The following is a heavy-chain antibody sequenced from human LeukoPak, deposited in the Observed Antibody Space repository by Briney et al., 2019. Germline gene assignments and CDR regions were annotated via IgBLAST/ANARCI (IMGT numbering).Heavy chain of an antibody. CDR1: GFTFSSYS. CDR3: ASIMRGGYGGNSLGAFDI. V-gene: IGHV3-48*01. J-gene: IGHJ3*02. D-gene: IGHD4-23*01. Sequence: GGSLRLSCAASGFTFSSYSMNWVRQAPGKGLEWVSYISSSSSTIYYADSVKGRFTISRDNAKNSLYLQMNSLRAEDTAVYYCASIMRGGYGGNSLGAFDIWGQGTMVTVSS. CDR2: ISSSSSTI.